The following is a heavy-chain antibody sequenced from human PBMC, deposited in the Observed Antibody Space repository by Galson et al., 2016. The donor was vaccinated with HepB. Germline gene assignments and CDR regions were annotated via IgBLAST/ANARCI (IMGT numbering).Heavy chain of an antibody. J-gene: IGHJ5*02. D-gene: IGHD3-22*01. CDR3: ARGEKGYSEGAS. CDR1: GFTVTSNY. V-gene: IGHV3-7*01. Sequence: SLRLSCAASGFTVTSNYVTWVRQAPGKGLEWVANINNDGVEKNYAGSVKGRFTISRDNAKNSLYLQMDSLRVEDTGFYYYARGEKGYSEGASWGRGTLVAVSS. CDR2: INNDGVEK.